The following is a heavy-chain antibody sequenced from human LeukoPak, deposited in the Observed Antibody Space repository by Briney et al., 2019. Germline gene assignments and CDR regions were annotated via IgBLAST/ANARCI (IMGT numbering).Heavy chain of an antibody. Sequence: PSETLSLTCTVSGGSISSYYWSWIRQPPGKGLEWIGYIYYSGSTNYNPSLKSRVTISVDTSKNQFSLKLSSVTAADTAVYYCARELSSEVVPAAGFDYWGQRTLVTVSS. D-gene: IGHD2-2*01. J-gene: IGHJ4*02. CDR2: IYYSGST. CDR3: ARELSSEVVPAAGFDY. V-gene: IGHV4-59*01. CDR1: GGSISSYY.